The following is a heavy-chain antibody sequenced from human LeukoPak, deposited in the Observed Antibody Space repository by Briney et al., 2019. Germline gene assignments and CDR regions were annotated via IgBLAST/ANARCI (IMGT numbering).Heavy chain of an antibody. V-gene: IGHV3-23*01. CDR2: GXT. Sequence: GXTXXXDSXKGRXTXSRDXSKNTLYLQMNSLRAEDTXVYYCAKARRERGGYYYSYWGQGTLVTVSS. J-gene: IGHJ4*02. CDR3: AKARRERGGYYYSY. D-gene: IGHD3-22*01.